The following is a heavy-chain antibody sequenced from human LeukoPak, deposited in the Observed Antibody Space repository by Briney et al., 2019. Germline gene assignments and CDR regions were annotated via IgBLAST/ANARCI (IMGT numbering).Heavy chain of an antibody. J-gene: IGHJ4*02. CDR3: AGQYCSSTSCYVDY. CDR1: GGSFSGYY. V-gene: IGHV4-34*01. CDR2: INHSGST. Sequence: PSETLSLTCAVYGGSFSGYYWSWIRQPPGKGLEWIGEINHSGSTNYNPSLKGRVTISVDTSKNQFSLKLSSVTAADTAVYYCAGQYCSSTSCYVDYWGQGTLVTVSS. D-gene: IGHD2-2*01.